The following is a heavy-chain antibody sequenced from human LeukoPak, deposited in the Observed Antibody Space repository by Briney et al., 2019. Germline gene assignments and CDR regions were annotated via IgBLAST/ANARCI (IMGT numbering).Heavy chain of an antibody. CDR1: GYTFTGYY. Sequence: ASVKVSCKASGYTFTGYYIHWVRQAPGQGLEWMGWINPNNGDTKYTQKLQGRVTMTRDTSISTVYMDLTSLRSDDTAVYYCATGRMVRGVTTTPGNFDYWGQGTLVTVSS. CDR3: ATGRMVRGVTTTPGNFDY. J-gene: IGHJ4*02. V-gene: IGHV1-2*02. CDR2: INPNNGDT. D-gene: IGHD3-10*01.